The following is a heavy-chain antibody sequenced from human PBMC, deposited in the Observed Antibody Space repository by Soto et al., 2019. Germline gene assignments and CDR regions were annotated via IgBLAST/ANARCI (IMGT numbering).Heavy chain of an antibody. CDR1: GYSFTDYH. CDR3: ARGDSTDCSNGVCSFFYHHDMDV. D-gene: IGHD2-8*01. V-gene: IGHV1-2*04. CDR2: INPKSGGT. Sequence: ASVKVSCKASGYSFTDYHIHWARQAPGQGLEWLGRINPKSGGTSTAQKFQGWVTMTTDTSISTASMELTRRTSDDTAIYYCARGDSTDCSNGVCSFFYHHDMDVWGQGTTVTVSS. J-gene: IGHJ6*02.